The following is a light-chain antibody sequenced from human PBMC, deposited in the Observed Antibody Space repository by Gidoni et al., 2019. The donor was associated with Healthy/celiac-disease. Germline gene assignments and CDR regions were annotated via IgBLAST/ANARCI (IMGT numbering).Light chain of an antibody. V-gene: IGLV3-1*01. J-gene: IGLJ1*01. CDR3: KAWDSSTYV. CDR1: KLGDKY. CDR2: QDS. Sequence: SYELTQPPSVSVSPGQTASITCSGDKLGDKYACWYQQKPGQSPVLVIYQDSKRPSGIPERFSGSNSGNTDTLTISGTQAMDEADYYCKAWDSSTYVFGTGTKVTVL.